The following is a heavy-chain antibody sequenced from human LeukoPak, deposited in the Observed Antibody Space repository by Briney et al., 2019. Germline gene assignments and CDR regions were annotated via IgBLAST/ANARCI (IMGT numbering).Heavy chain of an antibody. D-gene: IGHD3-3*01. J-gene: IGHJ4*02. CDR2: MNPDSGNT. V-gene: IGHV1-8*01. Sequence: ASVKVSCKASGYTFTDCDINWVRQAPGQGLEWMGWMNPDSGNTGYAQKFQGRVTVTRDTSISTAYLELSSLRSDDTAVYYCARNSDYWSGYFPFWGQGALVTVSS. CDR1: GYTFTDCD. CDR3: ARNSDYWSGYFPF.